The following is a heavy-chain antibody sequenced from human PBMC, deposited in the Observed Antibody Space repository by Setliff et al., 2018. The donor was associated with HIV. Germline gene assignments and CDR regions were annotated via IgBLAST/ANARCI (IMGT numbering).Heavy chain of an antibody. CDR1: GGSFSGYY. Sequence: SETLSLTCAVYGGSFSGYYWSWIRQPPGKGLEWIGEINHSGSTNYNPSLKRRVTISVDTSKNQFSLKLSSVTAADTAVYYCNIYYYYYMDVWGKGTKVTVSS. J-gene: IGHJ6*03. CDR3: NIYYYYYMDV. V-gene: IGHV4-34*01. CDR2: INHSGST.